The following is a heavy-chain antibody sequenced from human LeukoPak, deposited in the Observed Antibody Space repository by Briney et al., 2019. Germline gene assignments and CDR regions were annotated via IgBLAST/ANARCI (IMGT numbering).Heavy chain of an antibody. CDR3: AKVQGRSIPYMDV. CDR2: ISGSAGST. D-gene: IGHD4-11*01. V-gene: IGHV3-23*01. J-gene: IGHJ6*03. CDR1: GFTFRRYA. Sequence: PGGSLTLSCAASGFTFRRYAMSWLRQATGKGLEWLSAISGSAGSTYDADSVKGRFTISRDNSKNTLYLQMNSLRAEDTAVYYCAKVQGRSIPYMDVWGKGTTFTVSS.